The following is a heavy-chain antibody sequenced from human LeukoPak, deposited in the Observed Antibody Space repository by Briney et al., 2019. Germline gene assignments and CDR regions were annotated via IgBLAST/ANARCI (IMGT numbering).Heavy chain of an antibody. D-gene: IGHD3-22*01. CDR2: IYPGDSDT. Sequence: GESLKISCKGSGYSFTSYWIGWVRQVPGKGLEWMGIIYPGDSDTRYSPSFQGQVTISADKSISTAYLQWSSLKASDTAMYYCARHDVDSSGYYGSLVYWGQGTLVTVSS. CDR1: GYSFTSYW. J-gene: IGHJ4*02. V-gene: IGHV5-51*01. CDR3: ARHDVDSSGYYGSLVY.